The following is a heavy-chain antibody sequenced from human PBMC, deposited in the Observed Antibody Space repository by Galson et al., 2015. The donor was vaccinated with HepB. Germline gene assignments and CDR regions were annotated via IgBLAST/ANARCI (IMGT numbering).Heavy chain of an antibody. CDR2: TNGNGRST. CDR3: AKVGNYYDASAHYTSQDPLDY. V-gene: IGHV3-23*01. Sequence: SLRLSCAASGVKFSSYAMRWVRQAPGKGLEWVSTTNGNGRSTHYANSVKGRFTISRENSKNTMYLQLNTLRAEDTAVYYCAKVGNYYDASAHYTSQDPLDYWGQGALVTVSS. D-gene: IGHD3-22*01. CDR1: GVKFSSYA. J-gene: IGHJ4*02.